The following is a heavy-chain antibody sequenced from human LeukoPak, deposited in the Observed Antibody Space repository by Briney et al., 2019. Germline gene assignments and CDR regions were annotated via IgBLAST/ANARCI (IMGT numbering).Heavy chain of an antibody. J-gene: IGHJ4*02. CDR2: INPNSGGT. CDR3: ARDSGGSGSYYNGY. D-gene: IGHD3-10*01. Sequence: GASVKVSCNAPGYTFTGYYMHWVRQAPGQGLEWMGWINPNSGGTKYAQKFQGRVTMTRDTSISTAYMELSRLRSDDTAVYYCARDSGGSGSYYNGYWGQGTLVTVSS. V-gene: IGHV1-2*02. CDR1: GYTFTGYY.